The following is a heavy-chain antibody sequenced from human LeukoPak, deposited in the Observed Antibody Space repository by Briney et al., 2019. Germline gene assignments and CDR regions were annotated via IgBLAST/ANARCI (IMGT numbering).Heavy chain of an antibody. D-gene: IGHD5-12*01. Sequence: GGTLRLSCAASGFTFSSYGMSWVRQAPGKGLEWVSYISSSGSTMYYTDSVKGRFTISRDNAKDSLYLQMNSLRAEDTAVYYCARDPGSGYEEHFDYWGQGTLVTVSS. CDR3: ARDPGSGYEEHFDY. J-gene: IGHJ4*02. V-gene: IGHV3-48*04. CDR2: ISSSGSTM. CDR1: GFTFSSYG.